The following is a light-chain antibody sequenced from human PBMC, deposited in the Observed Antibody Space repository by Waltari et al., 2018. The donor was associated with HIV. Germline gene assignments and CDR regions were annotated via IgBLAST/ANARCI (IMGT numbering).Light chain of an antibody. CDR1: QSVCSNY. J-gene: IGKJ3*01. CDR2: DAS. V-gene: IGKV3-20*01. CDR3: QQYGSSPLFT. Sequence: EIVLTQSPGTLSLSPGERATLYCSASQSVCSNYLAWYQQRPGQTPRLLIYDASSRATGIPDRFSGSGSGTDFTLTITRLEPEDFAVYYCQQYGSSPLFTFGPGTKVDIK.